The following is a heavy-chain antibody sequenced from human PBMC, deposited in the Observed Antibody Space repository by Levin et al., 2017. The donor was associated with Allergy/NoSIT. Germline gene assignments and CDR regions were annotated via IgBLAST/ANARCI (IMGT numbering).Heavy chain of an antibody. Sequence: SETLSLTCAVSGGSFSGNYWTWIRQPPGKGLEWIGEISQSGSTNYNPSLKTRVTISVDTSKNQFSLKLTSVTAADTAVYYCAKINVRAVLVFRGMDVWGQGTTVTVSS. CDR2: ISQSGST. J-gene: IGHJ6*02. CDR1: GGSFSGNY. V-gene: IGHV4-34*01. D-gene: IGHD3-10*02. CDR3: AKINVRAVLVFRGMDV.